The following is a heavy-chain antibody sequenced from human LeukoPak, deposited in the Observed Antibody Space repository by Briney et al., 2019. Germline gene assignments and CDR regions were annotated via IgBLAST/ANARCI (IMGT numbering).Heavy chain of an antibody. Sequence: GASVKVSCKVSGYTLTELSMHWVRQAPGKGLEWMGSFGPEDGETLYAQKFHGGVTITEDTSTDTAYMELSRLRSEHTAVYYCAVRYYYDRSGYYGDYWGQGTLVTVSS. CDR1: GYTLTELS. D-gene: IGHD3-22*01. V-gene: IGHV1-24*01. J-gene: IGHJ4*02. CDR3: AVRYYYDRSGYYGDY. CDR2: FGPEDGET.